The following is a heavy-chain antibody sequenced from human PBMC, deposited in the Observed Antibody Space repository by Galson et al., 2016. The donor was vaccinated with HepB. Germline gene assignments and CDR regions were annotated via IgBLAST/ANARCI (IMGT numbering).Heavy chain of an antibody. J-gene: IGHJ4*02. CDR1: GFSFSTYS. CDR3: ARDTSGWSRDY. V-gene: IGHV3-21*06. D-gene: IGHD6-19*01. CDR2: ITPPTADI. Sequence: SLRLSCAAAGFSFSTYSMDWVRQAPGKGLEWVSTITPPTADIFYAASVKGRFTISRDDAKNSLHLQMNGLSAEDTAVYFCARDTSGWSRDYCGRGTLVIVSS.